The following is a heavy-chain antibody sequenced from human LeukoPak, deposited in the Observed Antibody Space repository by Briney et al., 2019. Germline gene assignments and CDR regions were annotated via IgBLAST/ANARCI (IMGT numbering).Heavy chain of an antibody. Sequence: SVKVSCKASGGTFSRYAISWVRQAPGQGLEWMGGIIPIFVTANYAQKFQGRVTITADESTSTAYMELSSVRSEDTAVCYCARSDIVATITKLSMIGFDYWGQGTLVTVSS. CDR2: IIPIFVTA. CDR3: ARSDIVATITKLSMIGFDY. CDR1: GGTFSRYA. J-gene: IGHJ4*02. D-gene: IGHD5-12*01. V-gene: IGHV1-69*13.